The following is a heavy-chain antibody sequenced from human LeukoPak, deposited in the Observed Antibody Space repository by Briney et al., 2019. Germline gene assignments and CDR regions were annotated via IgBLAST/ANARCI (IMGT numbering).Heavy chain of an antibody. Sequence: GGSLRLSCAASGFTFSSYAMSWVRQAPGKGLEWVSVISSSGSSTFYADSVKGRFTISRDNSKNTLYLQMNSLRAEDTAVYYCARDLVQVGSSGYYYYYYGMDVWGQGTTVTVSS. D-gene: IGHD3-22*01. V-gene: IGHV3-23*01. CDR3: ARDLVQVGSSGYYYYYYGMDV. J-gene: IGHJ6*02. CDR1: GFTFSSYA. CDR2: ISSSGSST.